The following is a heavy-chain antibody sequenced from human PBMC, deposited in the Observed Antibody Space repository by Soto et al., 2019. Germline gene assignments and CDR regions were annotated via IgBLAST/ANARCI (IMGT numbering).Heavy chain of an antibody. J-gene: IGHJ4*02. CDR3: AYSSSWYGGNDY. CDR2: ISGSGGST. CDR1: GFTFSSYA. Sequence: GGSLRLSCAASGFTFSSYAMSWVRQAPGKGLEWVSAISGSGGSTYYADSVKGRFTISRDNSKNTLYLQMNSLRAEDTAVYYCAYSSSWYGGNDYWGQGTLVTVSS. V-gene: IGHV3-23*01. D-gene: IGHD6-13*01.